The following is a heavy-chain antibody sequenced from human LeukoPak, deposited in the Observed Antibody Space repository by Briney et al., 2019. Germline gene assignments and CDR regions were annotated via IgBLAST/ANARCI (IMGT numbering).Heavy chain of an antibody. Sequence: SLTLSLTCTVSGGSIISGGYYWSWIRQHPGKGLEWIGYIYYSGSTYYNPSLKSRVTISVDTSKNQFSLKLSSVTAADTAVYFCGGELKDYYGMDVWGQGTTVTVSS. CDR2: IYYSGST. CDR1: GGSIISGGYY. CDR3: GGELKDYYGMDV. D-gene: IGHD2-21*01. V-gene: IGHV4-31*03. J-gene: IGHJ6*02.